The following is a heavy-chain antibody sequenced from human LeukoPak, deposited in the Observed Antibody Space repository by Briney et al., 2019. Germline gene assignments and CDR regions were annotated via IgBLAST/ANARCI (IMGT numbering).Heavy chain of an antibody. J-gene: IGHJ4*02. CDR2: ISSSSSYI. CDR1: GFTFSSYS. CDR3: ARARITIFGVVIKLFDY. D-gene: IGHD3-3*01. V-gene: IGHV3-21*01. Sequence: GGSLRLSCAASGFTFSSYSMTWVRQAPGKGLEWVSSISSSSSYIYYADSVKGRFTISRDNAKNSLYLQMNSLRAEDTAVYYCARARITIFGVVIKLFDYWGQGTLVTVSS.